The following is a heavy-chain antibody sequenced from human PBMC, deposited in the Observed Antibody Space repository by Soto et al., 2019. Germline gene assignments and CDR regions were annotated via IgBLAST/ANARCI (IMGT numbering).Heavy chain of an antibody. CDR2: IYYSGST. Sequence: SETLSLTCTVSGGSISSSSYYWGWIRQPPGKGLEWIGSIYYSGSTYYNPSLKSRVTISVDTSKNQFSLKLSSVTAADTAVYYCARHTEIAVAERGYYYGMDVWGQGTTVTVSS. CDR3: ARHTEIAVAERGYYYGMDV. J-gene: IGHJ6*02. V-gene: IGHV4-39*01. D-gene: IGHD6-19*01. CDR1: GGSISSSSYY.